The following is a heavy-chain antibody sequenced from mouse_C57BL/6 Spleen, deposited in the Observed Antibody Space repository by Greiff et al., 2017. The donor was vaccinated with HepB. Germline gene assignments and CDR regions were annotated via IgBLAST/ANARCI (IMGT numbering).Heavy chain of an antibody. CDR3: ASDSSGSLYYYAMDY. Sequence: VQLQQSGPELVKPGASVKISCKASGYTFTDYYMNWVKQSHGKSLEWIGDINPNNGGTSYNQKFKGKATLTVDKSSSTAYMELRSLTSEDSAVYYCASDSSGSLYYYAMDYWGQGTSVTVSS. CDR2: INPNNGGT. CDR1: GYTFTDYY. V-gene: IGHV1-26*01. J-gene: IGHJ4*01. D-gene: IGHD3-2*02.